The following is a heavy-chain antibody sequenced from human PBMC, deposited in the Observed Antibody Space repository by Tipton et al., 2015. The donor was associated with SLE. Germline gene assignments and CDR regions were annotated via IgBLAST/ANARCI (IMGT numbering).Heavy chain of an antibody. J-gene: IGHJ6*03. V-gene: IGHV4-39*01. Sequence: TLSLTCTVSGGSISSHYWGWIRQPPGKGLEWIGSIYHSGSTYYNPSLKSRVTISVDTSKNQFSLKLSSVTAADTAVYYCARLDYYYYYMDVWGKGTTVTVSS. CDR2: IYHSGST. CDR3: ARLDYYYYYMDV. CDR1: GGSISSHY.